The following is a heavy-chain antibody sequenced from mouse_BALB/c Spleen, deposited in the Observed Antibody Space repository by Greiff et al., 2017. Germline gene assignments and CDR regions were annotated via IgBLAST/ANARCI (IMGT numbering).Heavy chain of an antibody. CDR2: ISSGGST. CDR1: GFTFSSYA. J-gene: IGHJ4*01. D-gene: IGHD2-1*01. V-gene: IGHV5-6-5*01. CDR3: ARGPYGNDAMDY. Sequence: EVQLVESGGGLVKPGGSLKLSCAASGFTFSSYAMSWVRQTPEKRLEWVASISSGGSTYYPDSVKGRFTISRDNARNILYLQMSSLRSEDTAMYYCARGPYGNDAMDYWGQGTSVTVSS.